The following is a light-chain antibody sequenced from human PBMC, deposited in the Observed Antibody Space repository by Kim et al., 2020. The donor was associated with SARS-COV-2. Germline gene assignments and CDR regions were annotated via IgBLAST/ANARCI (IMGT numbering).Light chain of an antibody. CDR1: SSNIGSNT. V-gene: IGLV1-44*01. CDR2: SNN. Sequence: ELTQPPSASGTPGQRVTISCSGSSSNIGSNTVNWYQQLPGTAPKLLIYSNNQRPSGVPDRFSGSKSGTSASLAISGLQSEDEADYYCAAWDDSLNGSWVFGGGTQLTVL. CDR3: AAWDDSLNGSWV. J-gene: IGLJ3*02.